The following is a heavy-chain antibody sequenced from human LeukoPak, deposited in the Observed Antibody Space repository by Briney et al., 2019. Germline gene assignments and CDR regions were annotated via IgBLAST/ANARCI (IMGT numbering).Heavy chain of an antibody. CDR2: IYYSGST. Sequence: SETLSLTCTVSGGSMSTYYWSWIRQPPGKGLEWIGYIYYSGSTNYNPSLKSRVTISVDTSKNKFSLKLSSVTAADTAVYYCARGVGSYYSLYYFDYWGQGTLVTVSS. CDR1: GGSMSTYY. J-gene: IGHJ4*02. D-gene: IGHD1-26*01. CDR3: ARGVGSYYSLYYFDY. V-gene: IGHV4-59*01.